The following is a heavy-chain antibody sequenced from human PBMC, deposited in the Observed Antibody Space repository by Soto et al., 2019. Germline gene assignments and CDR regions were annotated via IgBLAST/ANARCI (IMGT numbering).Heavy chain of an antibody. Sequence: QVQLQESGPGLVEPSQTLSLTCTVSGGSISGEGYYWSWIRQYSGRGLEWIGYIQYRGSTYSNPCLKSRVTISGXTXRXXCFLRRTSVTAADTAVYYCARAWTATAGCAKWLARWGQGTLVSVCS. D-gene: IGHD6-13*01. J-gene: IGHJ1*01. CDR3: ARAWTATAGCAKWLAR. CDR1: GGSISGEGYY. V-gene: IGHV4-31*03. CDR2: IQYRGST.